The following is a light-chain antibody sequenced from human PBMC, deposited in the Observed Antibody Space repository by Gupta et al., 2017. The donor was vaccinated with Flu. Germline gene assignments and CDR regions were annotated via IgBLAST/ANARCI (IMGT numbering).Light chain of an antibody. J-gene: IGLJ3*02. Sequence: SAELTPPPSVSVSPGQTARITCSGDPFPRQYASWYQQRPGQAPVLVIYKDTERPAGIPERFSGSSAGATVTLTISGGQEEDEADYYGQSTGNGDTWVFGGGTKLTVL. CDR2: KDT. V-gene: IGLV3-25*03. CDR1: PFPRQY. CDR3: QSTGNGDTWV.